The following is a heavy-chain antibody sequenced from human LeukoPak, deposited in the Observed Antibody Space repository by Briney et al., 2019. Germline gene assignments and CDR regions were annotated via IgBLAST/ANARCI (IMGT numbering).Heavy chain of an antibody. J-gene: IGHJ3*02. D-gene: IGHD3-22*01. CDR3: ASGKTYYYDSSDSGDAFDI. CDR1: GFTVSSNY. Sequence: GGSLRLFCADSGFTVSSNYMSWVRQAPGKGLEWVSVIYSGDNTYYADSVKGRFTISRDESKNTLYLQMNSLRAEDAAVYYCASGKTYYYDSSDSGDAFDIWGQGTMVTVSS. V-gene: IGHV3-66*01. CDR2: IYSGDNT.